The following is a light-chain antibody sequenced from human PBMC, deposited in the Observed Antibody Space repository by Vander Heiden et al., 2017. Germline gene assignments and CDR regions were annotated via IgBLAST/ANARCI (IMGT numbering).Light chain of an antibody. Sequence: DIVMTQSPLSQPVTPGEPASISCRSSQSLLHSNGYNYLDWYLQKPGQSPQLLIYLGSNRASGVPDRFSGSGSGTDFTLKISRVEAEDVGVYYCMQALQTPWTFGQGTKLEIK. CDR3: MQALQTPWT. CDR1: QSLLHSNGYNY. V-gene: IGKV2-28*01. J-gene: IGKJ2*02. CDR2: LGS.